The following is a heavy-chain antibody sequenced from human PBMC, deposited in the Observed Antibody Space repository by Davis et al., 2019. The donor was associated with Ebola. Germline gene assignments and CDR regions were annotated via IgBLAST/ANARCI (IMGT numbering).Heavy chain of an antibody. V-gene: IGHV1-69*10. J-gene: IGHJ4*02. CDR3: ARSQNIAAAGRY. CDR1: GGTFSSYA. CDR2: IIPILGIA. Sequence: SVKVSCKASGGTFSSYAISWVRQAPGQGLEWMGGIIPILGIANYAQKFQGRVTITADESTSTAYMELSSLRSEDTAVYYCARSQNIAAAGRYWGQGTLVTVSS. D-gene: IGHD6-13*01.